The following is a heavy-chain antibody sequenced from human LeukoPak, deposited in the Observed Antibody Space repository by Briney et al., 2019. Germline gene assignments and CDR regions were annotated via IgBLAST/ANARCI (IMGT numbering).Heavy chain of an antibody. V-gene: IGHV3-48*04. CDR3: ARAPYCRSTSCSYYFGL. D-gene: IGHD2-2*01. CDR2: IDTGTSTI. J-gene: IGHJ2*01. CDR1: GFTFSTYS. Sequence: PGGSLRLSCAASGFTFSTYSMNWVRQAPGKGLEWVSYIDTGTSTIYYADSVKGRFTISRDFAKNSLSLQMNSLRAEDTAVYYCARAPYCRSTSCSYYFGLWGRGTLVAVSS.